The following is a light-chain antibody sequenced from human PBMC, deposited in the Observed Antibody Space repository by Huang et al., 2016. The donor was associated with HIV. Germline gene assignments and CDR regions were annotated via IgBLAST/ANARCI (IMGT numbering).Light chain of an antibody. CDR2: AAA. Sequence: EIQLTQSPSSLSASVGDGITVTCRASENIGYSLSWFRQQPGRAPEALIYAAARLHAGVPSKCSATGAGANFTLSIDGLGPEDFATYYCQQSRSLPRTYGGGTKVDI. V-gene: IGKV1-39*01. CDR3: QQSRSLPRT. J-gene: IGKJ4*01. CDR1: ENIGYS.